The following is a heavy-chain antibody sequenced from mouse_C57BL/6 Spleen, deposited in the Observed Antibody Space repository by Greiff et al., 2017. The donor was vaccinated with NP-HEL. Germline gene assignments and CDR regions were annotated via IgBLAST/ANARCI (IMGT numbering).Heavy chain of an antibody. Sequence: VQLKESGAELVRPGASVKLSCTASGFNIKDDYMHWVKQRPEQGLEWIGWIDPENGDTEYASKFQGKATITADTSSNTAYLQLSSLTSEDTAVYYCTTEGNWEGDYWGQGTTLTVSS. CDR2: IDPENGDT. CDR3: TTEGNWEGDY. V-gene: IGHV14-4*01. J-gene: IGHJ2*01. CDR1: GFNIKDDY. D-gene: IGHD4-1*01.